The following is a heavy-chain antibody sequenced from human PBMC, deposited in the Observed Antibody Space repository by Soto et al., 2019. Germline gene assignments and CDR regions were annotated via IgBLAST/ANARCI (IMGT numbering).Heavy chain of an antibody. CDR1: GGSINSGGYY. D-gene: IGHD1-20*01. V-gene: IGHV4-31*03. CDR2: IYYSGST. J-gene: IGHJ4*02. Sequence: QVQLQESGPGLVKPSQTLSLTCTVSGGSINSGGYYWSWIRQHPGKGLEWIGYIYYSGSTYYNPSLKSRVTISVDTSKNQFSLKLSSVTAADTVVYFCARVAYNWNRDFDYWGQGTLVTVSS. CDR3: ARVAYNWNRDFDY.